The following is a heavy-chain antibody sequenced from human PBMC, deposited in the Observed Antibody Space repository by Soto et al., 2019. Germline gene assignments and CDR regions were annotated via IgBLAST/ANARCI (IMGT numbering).Heavy chain of an antibody. Sequence: ASVKVSCKASGGTFSSYAISWVRQAPGQGLEWMGGIIPIFGTANYAQKFQGRVTITADESTSTAYMELRSLRTEDTAVYKCAREEAGRHQYGDYYQYYGMDVWGQGTTVTVSS. CDR3: AREEAGRHQYGDYYQYYGMDV. D-gene: IGHD4-17*01. J-gene: IGHJ6*02. V-gene: IGHV1-69*13. CDR1: GGTFSSYA. CDR2: IIPIFGTA.